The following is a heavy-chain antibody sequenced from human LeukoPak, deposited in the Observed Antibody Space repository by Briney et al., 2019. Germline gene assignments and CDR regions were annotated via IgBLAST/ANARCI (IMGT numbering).Heavy chain of an antibody. CDR1: GFTVRSDY. V-gene: IGHV3-23*01. CDR3: AKPVRDQLLCSNDY. J-gene: IGHJ4*02. Sequence: GGSLRLSCAASGFTVRSDYMSWVRQAPGKGLEWVSGISDSGGATYYVDSVKGRFTISRDNSKNTVYLQMNSLRAEDTAVYYCAKPVRDQLLCSNDYWGQGTLVTVSS. D-gene: IGHD2-2*01. CDR2: ISDSGGAT.